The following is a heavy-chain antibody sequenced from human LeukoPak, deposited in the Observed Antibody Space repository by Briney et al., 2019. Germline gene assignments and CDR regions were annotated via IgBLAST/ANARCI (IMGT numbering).Heavy chain of an antibody. CDR3: AKTPGPYYDFWSGYYVVYYFDY. Sequence: PGGSLRLSCAASGFTFSSYAMSWVRQAPGEGLEWVSAISGSGGSTYYADSVKGRFTISRDNSKNTLYLQMNSLRAEDTAVYYCAKTPGPYYDFWSGYYVVYYFDYWGQGTLVTVSS. J-gene: IGHJ4*02. V-gene: IGHV3-23*01. CDR2: ISGSGGST. D-gene: IGHD3-3*01. CDR1: GFTFSSYA.